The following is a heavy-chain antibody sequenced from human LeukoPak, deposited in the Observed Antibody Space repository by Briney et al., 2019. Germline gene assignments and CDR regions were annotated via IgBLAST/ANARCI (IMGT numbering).Heavy chain of an antibody. D-gene: IGHD3-22*01. Sequence: SETLSLTCTVSGGSISSSSYYWGWIRQPPGKSLEWIGSTFYSGNTYYNPSPRSRVTISVDISKNQFSLKLSSVTAADTAVYYCARRGYYDSSGHFDYWGQGTLVTVSS. J-gene: IGHJ4*02. CDR3: ARRGYYDSSGHFDY. V-gene: IGHV4-39*01. CDR1: GGSISSSSYY. CDR2: TFYSGNT.